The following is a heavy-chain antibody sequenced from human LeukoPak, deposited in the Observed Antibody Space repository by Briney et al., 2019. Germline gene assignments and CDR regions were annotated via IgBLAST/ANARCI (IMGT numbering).Heavy chain of an antibody. CDR1: GGSISSYY. V-gene: IGHV4-59*08. D-gene: IGHD3-22*01. CDR2: IYYSGST. Sequence: SETLSLTCAVSGGSISSYYWSWIWHPPGKGLERIGYIYYSGSTNYNPSLKSRVTISVDTSKNQFSLKLSSVTAADTAVYYCARLEVYYDSSGYYNWFDPWGQGTLVTVSS. J-gene: IGHJ5*02. CDR3: ARLEVYYDSSGYYNWFDP.